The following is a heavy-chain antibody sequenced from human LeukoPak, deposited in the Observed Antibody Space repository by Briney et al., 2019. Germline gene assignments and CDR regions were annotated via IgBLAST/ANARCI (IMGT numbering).Heavy chain of an antibody. V-gene: IGHV3-74*01. D-gene: IGHD3-16*01. J-gene: IGHJ1*01. CDR3: TTGPSYGYEW. CDR1: GMTFSDHW. Sequence: GGSLRLSCAASGMTFSDHWRHWVRQVPGKGLVWVSLIKTDGRTTIYADSVKVRFTISRDNGKSTLYLQMNSLRAEDTAIYYCTTGPSYGYEWWGQGTVVTVSS. CDR2: IKTDGRTT.